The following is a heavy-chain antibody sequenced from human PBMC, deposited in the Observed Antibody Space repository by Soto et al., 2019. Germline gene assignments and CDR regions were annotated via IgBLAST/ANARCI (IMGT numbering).Heavy chain of an antibody. Sequence: EVQLAESGGGLAQPGGSLRLSCAASGFTLSGYAMDWVRQAPGKGLEYVSGISSNGVGTYYANSVQGRFTISRDNSKNTVXLQMGSLRPEDMAVYYCXRRARPDFYYMDVWGKGTTVTVSS. D-gene: IGHD6-6*01. J-gene: IGHJ6*03. CDR1: GFTLSGYA. CDR3: XRRARPDFYYMDV. CDR2: ISSNGVGT. V-gene: IGHV3-64*01.